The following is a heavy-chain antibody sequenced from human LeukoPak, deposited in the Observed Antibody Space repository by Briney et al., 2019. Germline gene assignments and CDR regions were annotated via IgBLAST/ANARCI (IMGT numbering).Heavy chain of an antibody. CDR3: ARRRGIQLWSAFDY. V-gene: IGHV4-34*01. CDR1: GGSFSGYY. CDR2: INHSGST. D-gene: IGHD5-18*01. J-gene: IGHJ4*02. Sequence: SETLSLTCAVYGGSFSGYYWSWIRQPPGKGLEWIGEINHSGSTNYNPSLKSRVTISVDTSKNQFSLKLSSVTAADTAVYYCARRRGIQLWSAFDYWGQGTLVTVSP.